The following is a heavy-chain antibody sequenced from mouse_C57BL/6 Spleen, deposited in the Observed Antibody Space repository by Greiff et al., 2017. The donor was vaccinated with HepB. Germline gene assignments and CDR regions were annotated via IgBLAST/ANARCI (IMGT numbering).Heavy chain of an antibody. CDR1: GYSFTSYY. D-gene: IGHD2-4*01. CDR3: ARGDYDYDHFDV. V-gene: IGHV1-66*01. Sequence: VQGVESGPELVKPGASVKISCKASGYSFTSYYIHWVKQRPGQGLEWIGWIYPGSGNTKYNEKFKGKATLTVDQSSSTAYMQLNSLTSEDSAVYYCARGDYDYDHFDVWGTGTTVTVSS. J-gene: IGHJ1*03. CDR2: IYPGSGNT.